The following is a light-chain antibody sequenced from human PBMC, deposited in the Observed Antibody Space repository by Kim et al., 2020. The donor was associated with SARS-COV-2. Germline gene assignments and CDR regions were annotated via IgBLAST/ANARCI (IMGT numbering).Light chain of an antibody. Sequence: EIVLTQSPATLSLSPGERATLPCRASQSVSSYLAWYQQKPGQAPRLLIYDASNRATGIPARFSGSGSGTDFTLTISSLEPEDFAVYYWQQSSNWPTFGQGTKLEI. CDR3: QQSSNWPT. J-gene: IGKJ2*01. CDR1: QSVSSY. V-gene: IGKV3-11*01. CDR2: DAS.